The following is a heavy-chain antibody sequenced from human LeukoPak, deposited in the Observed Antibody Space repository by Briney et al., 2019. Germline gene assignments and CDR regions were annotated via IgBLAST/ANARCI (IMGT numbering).Heavy chain of an antibody. Sequence: GGSLRLSCAASGFTFSTYGMHWVRQAPGKGLEWVAVISYDGSNKYYADSVKGRFTISRDNSKNTLYLQMITLRAEDTAVYYCAKDRLAYYYDSSGFHDYWGQGTLVTVSS. V-gene: IGHV3-30*18. D-gene: IGHD3-22*01. CDR2: ISYDGSNK. CDR1: GFTFSTYG. CDR3: AKDRLAYYYDSSGFHDY. J-gene: IGHJ4*02.